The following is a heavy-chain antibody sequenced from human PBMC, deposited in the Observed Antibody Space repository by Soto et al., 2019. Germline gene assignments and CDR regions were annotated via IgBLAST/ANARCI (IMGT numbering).Heavy chain of an antibody. D-gene: IGHD3-22*01. CDR2: IIPNDGGT. V-gene: IGHV1-2*02. Sequence: QVQLVQSGAEVKKPGASVKISCKASGYSFTDHYIHWIRQAPGQGLEWMGWIIPNDGGTKYAQKFQDRINMTRDTSITTAYMDLSWLRSDDTAVYYCARGAFDRSGNYLAGWFDPWGQGTLVTVSS. CDR1: GYSFTDHY. J-gene: IGHJ5*02. CDR3: ARGAFDRSGNYLAGWFDP.